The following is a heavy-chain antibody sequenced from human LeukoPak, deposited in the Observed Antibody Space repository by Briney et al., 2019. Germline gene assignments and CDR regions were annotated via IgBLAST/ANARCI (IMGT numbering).Heavy chain of an antibody. CDR3: ADPGVGF. CDR2: IKQNGSEI. CDR1: GFTVSNNY. Sequence: GGSLRLSCAASGFTVSNNYMSWVRQAPGKGLEWVANIKQNGSEIEYVDSVKGRFTISRDNARNSLYLQMNSLRAGDTAIYYCADPGVGFWGQGTLVTVSS. V-gene: IGHV3-7*01. D-gene: IGHD1-26*01. J-gene: IGHJ4*02.